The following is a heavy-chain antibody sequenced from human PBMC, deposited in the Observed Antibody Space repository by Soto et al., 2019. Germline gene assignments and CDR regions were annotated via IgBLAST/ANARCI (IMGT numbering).Heavy chain of an antibody. CDR3: VKDESINWYSGHFRH. CDR1: GFTFDDYA. D-gene: IGHD6-13*01. V-gene: IGHV3-9*01. J-gene: IGHJ1*01. CDR2: INWNSGSI. Sequence: GGSLRLSCAASGFTFDDYAMPWVRQVPGKGLEWVSGINWNSGSIGYGDSVKGRFAISRDNAKNSLHLQMNSLSAEDTAFYYCVKDESINWYSGHFRHWGQGTLVTVSS.